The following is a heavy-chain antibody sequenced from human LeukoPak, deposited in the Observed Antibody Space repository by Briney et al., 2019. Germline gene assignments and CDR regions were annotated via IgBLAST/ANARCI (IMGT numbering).Heavy chain of an antibody. Sequence: GGSLRLSCAASGFTFSDYYMSWIRQAPGKGLEWVSSISSSSSYIYYADSVKGRFTISRDNAKNSLYLQMNSLRAEDTAVYYCARDEAGSSSGWPNWFDPWGQGTLVTVSS. J-gene: IGHJ5*02. CDR1: GFTFSDYY. V-gene: IGHV3-11*06. CDR3: ARDEAGSSSGWPNWFDP. CDR2: ISSSSSYI. D-gene: IGHD6-19*01.